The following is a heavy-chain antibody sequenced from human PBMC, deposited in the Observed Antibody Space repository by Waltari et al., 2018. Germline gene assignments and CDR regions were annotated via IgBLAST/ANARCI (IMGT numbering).Heavy chain of an antibody. CDR3: AKDRSFMPGSWHPLDY. Sequence: EVQLLESGGGLVQPGGCLRPSCGGHGYTVRGSACTWVRQAPGKGPQWVSVISGTSATPHYADSVKGRFTISRDNSKNTLYLQMNSLRVEDTAVYYCAKDRSFMPGSWHPLDYWGQGALVTVSS. V-gene: IGHV3-23*01. J-gene: IGHJ4*02. CDR1: GYTVRGSA. D-gene: IGHD6-13*01. CDR2: ISGTSATP.